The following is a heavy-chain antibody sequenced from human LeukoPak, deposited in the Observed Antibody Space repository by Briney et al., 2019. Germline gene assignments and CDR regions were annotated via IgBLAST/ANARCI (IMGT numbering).Heavy chain of an antibody. D-gene: IGHD3-9*01. J-gene: IGHJ4*02. Sequence: ASVKVSCKASGYTFTSYAMNWVRQAPGQGLEWMGWINTNTGNPTYAQGFAGRFVFSLDTSVSTAYLQISSLKAEDTAVYYCVRAEVGPLRYFDWFPYYFDYWGQGTLVTVSS. CDR2: INTNTGNP. CDR3: VRAEVGPLRYFDWFPYYFDY. V-gene: IGHV7-4-1*02. CDR1: GYTFTSYA.